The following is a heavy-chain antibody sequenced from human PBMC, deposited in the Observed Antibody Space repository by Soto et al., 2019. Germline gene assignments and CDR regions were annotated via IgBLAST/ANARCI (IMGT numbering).Heavy chain of an antibody. Sequence: GASVKFYFNASGYTFTNCVISWVRQAPAQVLDCIGWISGYNGDTNYAQNFQGRVTMTTETSTSTAYMQLRRLRSEDTAVYYCARDRRELRTGRYNAVDVGGQGTTVKVSS. D-gene: IGHD1-26*01. CDR3: ARDRRELRTGRYNAVDV. CDR1: GYTFTNCV. CDR2: ISGYNGDT. V-gene: IGHV1-18*04. J-gene: IGHJ6*01.